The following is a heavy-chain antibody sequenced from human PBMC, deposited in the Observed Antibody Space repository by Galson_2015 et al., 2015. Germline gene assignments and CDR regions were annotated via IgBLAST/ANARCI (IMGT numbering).Heavy chain of an antibody. D-gene: IGHD3-3*01. J-gene: IGHJ6*03. CDR3: AKQGTYYDFWSGYYLSGGYYYYYYMDV. CDR2: TYYRSKWYN. Sequence: CAIFGDSVSSNSAAWNWIRQSPSRGLEWLGRTYYRSKWYNDYAVSVKSRITINPDTSKNQFSLQLNSVTPEDTAVYYCAKQGTYYDFWSGYYLSGGYYYYYYMDVWGKGTTVTVSS. V-gene: IGHV6-1*01. CDR1: GDSVSSNSAA.